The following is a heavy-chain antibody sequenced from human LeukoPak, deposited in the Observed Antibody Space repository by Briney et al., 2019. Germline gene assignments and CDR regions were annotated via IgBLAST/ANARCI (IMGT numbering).Heavy chain of an antibody. Sequence: PGGSLRFSCAASGFTFTSYSMNWVRQAPGKGLEWVANIKQDGSEKYYVDSVKGRFTISRDNAKNSLYLQMNSLRAEDTAVYYCARGPTRANSTDYWGQGALVTVSS. CDR3: ARGPTRANSTDY. J-gene: IGHJ4*02. CDR2: IKQDGSEK. D-gene: IGHD2/OR15-2a*01. CDR1: GFTFTSYS. V-gene: IGHV3-7*01.